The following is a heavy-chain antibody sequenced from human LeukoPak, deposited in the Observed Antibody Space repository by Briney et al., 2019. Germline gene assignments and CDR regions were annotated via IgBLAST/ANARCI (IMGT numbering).Heavy chain of an antibody. Sequence: AASVKVSCKASGYTFTSYDINWVRQATGQGLEWMGWMNANSGNTGYAQKFQGRFAMTWDTSIGTAYMELSSLRSEDTAVYYCTREYRHQPDWGQGTLVTVSS. J-gene: IGHJ4*02. CDR2: MNANSGNT. CDR1: GYTFTSYD. CDR3: TREYRHQPD. D-gene: IGHD2-2*01. V-gene: IGHV1-8*02.